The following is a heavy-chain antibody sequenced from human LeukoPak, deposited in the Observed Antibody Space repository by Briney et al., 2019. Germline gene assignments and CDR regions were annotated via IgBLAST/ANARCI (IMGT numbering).Heavy chain of an antibody. J-gene: IGHJ4*02. D-gene: IGHD3-22*01. CDR3: ARAMNSWFLLDLDY. CDR2: ISYDGSNK. V-gene: IGHV3-30*04. Sequence: GGSLRLSCAASGFTFSTYAMEWVRQAPGKGLEWVAVISYDGSNKYYADSVKGRFTISRDNSKNTLYLQMNSLRAEDMAVYYCARAMNSWFLLDLDYWGQGTLVTVSS. CDR1: GFTFSTYA.